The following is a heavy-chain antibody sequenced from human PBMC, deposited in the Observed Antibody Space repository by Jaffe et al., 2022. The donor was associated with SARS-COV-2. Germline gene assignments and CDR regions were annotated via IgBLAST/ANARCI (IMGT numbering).Heavy chain of an antibody. J-gene: IGHJ5*02. V-gene: IGHV1-69*01. CDR2: IIPIFGTA. Sequence: QVQLVQSGAEVKKPGSSVKVSCKASGGTFSSYAISWVRQAPGQGLEWMGGIIPIFGTANYAQKFQGRVTITADESTSTAYMELSSLRSEDTAVYYCASPNYDILTGHPGWFDPWGQGTLVTVSS. CDR3: ASPNYDILTGHPGWFDP. D-gene: IGHD3-9*01. CDR1: GGTFSSYA.